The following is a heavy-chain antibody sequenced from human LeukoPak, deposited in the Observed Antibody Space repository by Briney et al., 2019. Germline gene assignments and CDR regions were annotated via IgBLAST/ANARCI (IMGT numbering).Heavy chain of an antibody. Sequence: GGSLRFSCAASGFTFSDYWMTWVRQAPGKGLEWVANVKQDSSQKYYMDSVKGRFTISRDNAKTSLYLQLNSLRAEDTAMYYCVRDTGGSGSYPDYWGQGTLVTVSS. J-gene: IGHJ4*02. CDR2: VKQDSSQK. CDR1: GFTFSDYW. D-gene: IGHD1-26*01. CDR3: VRDTGGSGSYPDY. V-gene: IGHV3-7*01.